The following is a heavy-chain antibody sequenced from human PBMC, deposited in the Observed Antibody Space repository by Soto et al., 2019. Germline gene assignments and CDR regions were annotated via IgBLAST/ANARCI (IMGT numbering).Heavy chain of an antibody. J-gene: IGHJ6*02. CDR1: GFTFTSSA. CDR2: IVVGSGNT. Sequence: SVKVSCKASGFTFTSSAVQWVRQARGQRLEWIGWIVVGSGNTNYAQNFQERVTITRDMSTSTAYMELSSRRSEATDFYYCAAESSSSSWSAYYYGMDVWGQGTTVTVSS. CDR3: AAESSSSSWSAYYYGMDV. D-gene: IGHD6-13*01. V-gene: IGHV1-58*01.